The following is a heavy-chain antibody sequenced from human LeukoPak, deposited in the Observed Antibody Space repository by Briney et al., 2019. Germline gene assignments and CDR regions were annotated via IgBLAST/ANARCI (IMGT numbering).Heavy chain of an antibody. Sequence: GGSLRLSCVVSGITFSAYAMSWVRQAPGKGLQWVSSISGSGDSTFYADSVKGRFTISRDNSKNTLYLQMNSLRAEDTAVYYCARGYSFDYWGQGTLVTVSS. CDR1: GITFSAYA. CDR2: ISGSGDST. V-gene: IGHV3-23*01. CDR3: ARGYSFDY. D-gene: IGHD1-26*01. J-gene: IGHJ4*02.